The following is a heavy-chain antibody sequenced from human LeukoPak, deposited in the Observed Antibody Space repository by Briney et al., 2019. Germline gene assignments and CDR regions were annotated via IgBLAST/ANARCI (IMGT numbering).Heavy chain of an antibody. CDR2: INLDGSEK. V-gene: IGHV3-7*01. CDR3: ARDDGDYEYYYGMDV. CDR1: GFSFGSYR. Sequence: PGGSLRLSCAASGFSFGSYRMNWVRQAPGKGLEWVANINLDGSEKYYVDSVKGRFTISRDNAKNSLFLQMNSLRAEDTAMYYCARDDGDYEYYYGMDVWGQGTTVTVSS. D-gene: IGHD4-17*01. J-gene: IGHJ6*02.